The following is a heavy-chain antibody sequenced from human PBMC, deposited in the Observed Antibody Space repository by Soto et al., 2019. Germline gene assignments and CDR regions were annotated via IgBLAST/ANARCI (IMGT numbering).Heavy chain of an antibody. Sequence: EVQLVESGGVVVQPGGSLRLSCAASGFTFDDYTMHWVRQALGKGLEWVSLISWDGGSTYYADSVKGRFTISRDNSKNSMYLQMNSLRTEDTALYYCANGKFDYWGQGTLVTVSS. J-gene: IGHJ4*02. CDR3: ANGKFDY. CDR1: GFTFDDYT. V-gene: IGHV3-43*01. CDR2: ISWDGGST.